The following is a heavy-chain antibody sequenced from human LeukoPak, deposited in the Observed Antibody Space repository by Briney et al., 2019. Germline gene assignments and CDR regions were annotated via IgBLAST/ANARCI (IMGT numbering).Heavy chain of an antibody. D-gene: IGHD6-19*01. Sequence: QPGRSLRLSCAASGFTFSSYAMHWVRQAPGKGLEWVAVISYDGSNKYYADSVKGRFTISRDNAKNSLYLQMNSLRAEDTAVYYCARVEYSSGWYGGGFDYWGQGTLVTVSS. CDR1: GFTFSSYA. J-gene: IGHJ4*02. V-gene: IGHV3-30-3*01. CDR3: ARVEYSSGWYGGGFDY. CDR2: ISYDGSNK.